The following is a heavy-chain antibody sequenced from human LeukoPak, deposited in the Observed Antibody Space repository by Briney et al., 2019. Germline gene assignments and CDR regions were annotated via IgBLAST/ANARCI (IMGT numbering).Heavy chain of an antibody. CDR1: GDSVSSNSAG. D-gene: IGHD2-15*01. Sequence: SQTLSPTCAISGDSVSSNSAGWNWIRPSPSRGLEWRGRTYYRSTRYNGYAPSVKGRIIINADTSKNHCALRLNSVTPEDTAVYYCARGGRWLHYWGQGTLVTVSS. CDR2: TYYRSTRYN. J-gene: IGHJ4*02. CDR3: ARGGRWLHY. V-gene: IGHV6-1*01.